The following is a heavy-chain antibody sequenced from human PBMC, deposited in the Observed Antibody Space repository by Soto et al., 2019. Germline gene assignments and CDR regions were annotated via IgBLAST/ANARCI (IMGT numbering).Heavy chain of an antibody. Sequence: QVQLVQSGAEVKKPGASVKVSCKASGYTFTSYGISWVRQAPGQGLEWMGWISAYNGNTNYAQKLQGRVTMTTDTSTSTAYMDLRSLRSDDTAVYYCARVGVGINLTSLPMPGNWFDPWGQGTLVTVSS. CDR2: ISAYNGNT. CDR3: ARVGVGINLTSLPMPGNWFDP. V-gene: IGHV1-18*01. CDR1: GYTFTSYG. D-gene: IGHD1-26*01. J-gene: IGHJ5*02.